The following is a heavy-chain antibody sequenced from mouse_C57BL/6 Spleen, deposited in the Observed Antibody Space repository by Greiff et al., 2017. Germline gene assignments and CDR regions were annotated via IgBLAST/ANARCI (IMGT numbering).Heavy chain of an antibody. Sequence: QVHVKPSGAELVRPGTSVKVSCKASGYAFTNYLIEWVKQRPGQGLEWIGVINPGSGGTNYNEKFKGKATLTADKSSNTAYMQLSSLTSEVSAVYFCASRAGNSFDYWGQGTTLTVSS. CDR3: ASRAGNSFDY. V-gene: IGHV1-54*01. D-gene: IGHD3-1*01. CDR1: GYAFTNYL. CDR2: INPGSGGT. J-gene: IGHJ2*01.